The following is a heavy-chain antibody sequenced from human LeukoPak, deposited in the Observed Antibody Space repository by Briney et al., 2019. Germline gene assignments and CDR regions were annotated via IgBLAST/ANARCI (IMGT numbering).Heavy chain of an antibody. CDR1: GYSFTRYG. CDR3: ARHGGYESSGYFNY. V-gene: IGHV5-51*01. Sequence: GESLKISCKGSGYSFTRYGIGWVRQMPEKGLEWMGIIYPGDSDTRYSPSFQGQVTISIDKSITTAYLQWSSLKASDTATYYCARHGGYESSGYFNYWGQGTLVTVSS. CDR2: IYPGDSDT. D-gene: IGHD3-22*01. J-gene: IGHJ4*02.